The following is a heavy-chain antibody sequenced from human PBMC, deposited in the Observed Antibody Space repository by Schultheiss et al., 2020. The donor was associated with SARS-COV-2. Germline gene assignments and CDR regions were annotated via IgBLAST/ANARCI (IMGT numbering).Heavy chain of an antibody. Sequence: SETLSPTCAVYGGSFSGYYWSWIRQPPGKGLEWIGEINHSGSTNYNPSLKSRVTISVDTSKNQFSLKLISVTAADTAVYYCARFLYEYCSGGSCYPSYYMDVWGKGTTVTVSS. V-gene: IGHV4-34*01. D-gene: IGHD2-15*01. J-gene: IGHJ6*03. CDR1: GGSFSGYY. CDR2: INHSGST. CDR3: ARFLYEYCSGGSCYPSYYMDV.